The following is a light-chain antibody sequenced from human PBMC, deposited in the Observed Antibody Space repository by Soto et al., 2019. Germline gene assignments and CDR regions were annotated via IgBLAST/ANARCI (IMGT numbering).Light chain of an antibody. CDR1: QSVSSSY. CDR3: QQYGSPIT. V-gene: IGKV3-20*01. Sequence: EIVLTQSPGTLSLSPGERATLSCRASQSVSSSYLAWYQQKPGQAPSRLIYGASSRATGIPDRFSGSGSGTDFTITISRLEPEDLAVDYCQQYGSPITFGPGTKVYIK. J-gene: IGKJ3*01. CDR2: GAS.